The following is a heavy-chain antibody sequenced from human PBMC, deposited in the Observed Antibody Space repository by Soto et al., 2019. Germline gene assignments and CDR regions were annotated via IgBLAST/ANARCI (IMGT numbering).Heavy chain of an antibody. Sequence: EVQLVESGGGLVQPGGSPRLSCAASGFTFSGSRMHWVRQAPGKGLVWVSRINGDGSGTSYADFVKGRFTISRDDAKNTLFLQMNGLRAEDTAVYYCARGIFGSGTANDYWGQGTLVTVSS. J-gene: IGHJ4*02. CDR2: INGDGSGT. V-gene: IGHV3-74*01. D-gene: IGHD3-10*01. CDR1: GFTFSGSR. CDR3: ARGIFGSGTANDY.